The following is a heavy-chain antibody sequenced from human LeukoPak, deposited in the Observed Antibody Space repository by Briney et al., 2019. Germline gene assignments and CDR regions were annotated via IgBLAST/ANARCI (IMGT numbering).Heavy chain of an antibody. CDR1: GGSISSGSYY. J-gene: IGHJ4*02. Sequence: SQTLSLTCTVSGGSISSGSYYWSWIRQPAGKGLEWIGRIYTSGSTNYNPSLKSRVTISVDTSKNQFSLKLSSVTAADTAVYYCASWFRRSFDYWGQGTLVTVSS. D-gene: IGHD3-10*01. CDR2: IYTSGST. V-gene: IGHV4-61*02. CDR3: ASWFRRSFDY.